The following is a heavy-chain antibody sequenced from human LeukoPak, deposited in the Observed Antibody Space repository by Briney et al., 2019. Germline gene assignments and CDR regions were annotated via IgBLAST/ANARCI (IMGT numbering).Heavy chain of an antibody. J-gene: IGHJ4*02. Sequence: PGGSLRLSRAATGFTFSSYAMSWVRQAPGKGLEWVSAISGSGGSTYYADSVKGRFTISRDNSKNTLYLQMNSLRAEDTAVYYCAKEGELLWFGELSYYFDYWGQGTLVTVSS. D-gene: IGHD3-10*01. CDR1: GFTFSSYA. CDR2: ISGSGGST. V-gene: IGHV3-23*01. CDR3: AKEGELLWFGELSYYFDY.